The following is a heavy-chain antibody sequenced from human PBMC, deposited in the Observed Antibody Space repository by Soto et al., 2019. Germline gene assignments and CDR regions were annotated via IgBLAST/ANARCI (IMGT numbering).Heavy chain of an antibody. Sequence: QVQLVQSGAEMKMPGSSVKVSCRASGGTFSNNAISWVRQAPGQGLEWMGGITPIFGTTNYAQNFQDRLTITADESTTTAYMELSSLRSEDTALYYCARVKVQGVYGMDVWGQGTTVTVSS. V-gene: IGHV1-69*01. J-gene: IGHJ6*02. CDR3: ARVKVQGVYGMDV. CDR2: ITPIFGTT. D-gene: IGHD3-10*01. CDR1: GGTFSNNA.